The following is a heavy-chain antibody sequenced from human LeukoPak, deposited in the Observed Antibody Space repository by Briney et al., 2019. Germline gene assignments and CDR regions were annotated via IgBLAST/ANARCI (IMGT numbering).Heavy chain of an antibody. D-gene: IGHD1-1*01. CDR3: ARDTQTTGTGHDAFDI. Sequence: GSLRLSCAASGFTFSSYGMHWVRQAPGKGLEWVAFIRYDGSNKYYADSVKGRFTISRDNSKNTLYLQMNSLRAEDTAVYYCARDTQTTGTGHDAFDIWGQGTMVTVSS. CDR2: IRYDGSNK. V-gene: IGHV3-30*02. J-gene: IGHJ3*02. CDR1: GFTFSSYG.